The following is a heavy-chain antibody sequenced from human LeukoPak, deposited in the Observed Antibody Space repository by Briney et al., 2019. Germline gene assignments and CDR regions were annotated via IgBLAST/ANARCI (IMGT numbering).Heavy chain of an antibody. D-gene: IGHD1/OR15-1a*01. CDR1: GGSISSDGYS. CDR3: ARDRGTGTTWGPDAFDI. CDR2: IYHSGST. Sequence: PSQTLSLTCTVSGGSISSDGYSWSWIRQHPGKGLEWIGYIYHSGSTYYNPSLKSRVTISVDRSKNQFSLKLSSVTAADTAVYYCARDRGTGTTWGPDAFDIWGQGTMVTVSS. J-gene: IGHJ3*02. V-gene: IGHV4-30-2*01.